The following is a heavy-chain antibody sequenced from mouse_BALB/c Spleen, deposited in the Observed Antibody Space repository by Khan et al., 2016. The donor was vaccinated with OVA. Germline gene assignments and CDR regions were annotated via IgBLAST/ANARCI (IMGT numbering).Heavy chain of an antibody. CDR2: INTYTGEP. CDR1: GSTFTNYG. D-gene: IGHD2-10*01. V-gene: IGHV9-1*02. Sequence: QHQLVHSGPELKMPGDTVTISCTASGSTFTNYGMNWVKQSPGKALKWMGWINTYTGEPTYADDFKGRFAFSLEPSASTAYLQINNLKNDDCATKVCARPPYLSYTLDYWGQGTSVTVSS. J-gene: IGHJ4*01. CDR3: ARPPYLSYTLDY.